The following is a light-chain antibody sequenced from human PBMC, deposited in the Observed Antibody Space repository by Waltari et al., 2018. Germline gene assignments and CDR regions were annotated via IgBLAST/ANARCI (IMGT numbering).Light chain of an antibody. CDR2: EVT. CDR1: NSDIGKYDL. V-gene: IGLV2-23*02. Sequence: QSALTQPASVSGSPGQSITISCTGTNSDIGKYDLVSWYQPPPGKAPKLLIYEVTQRPPGVSNPFSGSKSGNTASLTISGLQPEDEANYYCCSFTDTSIWVFGGGTKLTVL. J-gene: IGLJ3*02. CDR3: CSFTDTSIWV.